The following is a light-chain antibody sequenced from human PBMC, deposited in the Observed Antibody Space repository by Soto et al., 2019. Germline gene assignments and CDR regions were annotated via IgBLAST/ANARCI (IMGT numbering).Light chain of an antibody. CDR1: TTDVGGYNY. CDR3: SSYRSSNTPV. CDR2: GVS. V-gene: IGLV2-14*01. Sequence: QSALTQPASVSGSPGQSITVSCSGTTTDVGGYNYVSWYQQHPGKAPKLMIYGVSNRPSAVSNRFSASKSGNAASLTISGLQAEDEADYYCSSYRSSNTPVFGTGTKLTL. J-gene: IGLJ1*01.